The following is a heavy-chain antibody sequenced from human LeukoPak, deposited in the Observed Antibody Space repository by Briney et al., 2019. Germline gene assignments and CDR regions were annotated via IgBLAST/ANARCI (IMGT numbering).Heavy chain of an antibody. V-gene: IGHV5-51*01. J-gene: IGHJ4*02. CDR3: ARHRGYSYDPSTGYYFDY. CDR1: GYSFTSYW. CDR2: IYPGDSDT. D-gene: IGHD5-18*01. Sequence: GASLKISCKGSGYSFTSYWLGWVRQLPGKGLEWMGIIYPGDSDTRYSPSFQGQVTISADKSISTAYLQWSSLKASDTAMYYCARHRGYSYDPSTGYYFDYWGQGTLVTVSS.